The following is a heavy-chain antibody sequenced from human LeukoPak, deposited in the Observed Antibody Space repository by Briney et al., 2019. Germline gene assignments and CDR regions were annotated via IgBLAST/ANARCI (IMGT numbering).Heavy chain of an antibody. J-gene: IGHJ4*02. Sequence: ASVKVSCKASGYTFTGYYMHWVRQAPGQGLEWMGWINPNSGGTNYAQKFQGRVTMTRDTSISTAYMELSRLRSDDMAVYYCARVAMDYYYDSSGPKGDYWGQGTLVTVSS. CDR1: GYTFTGYY. V-gene: IGHV1-2*02. CDR3: ARVAMDYYYDSSGPKGDY. CDR2: INPNSGGT. D-gene: IGHD3-22*01.